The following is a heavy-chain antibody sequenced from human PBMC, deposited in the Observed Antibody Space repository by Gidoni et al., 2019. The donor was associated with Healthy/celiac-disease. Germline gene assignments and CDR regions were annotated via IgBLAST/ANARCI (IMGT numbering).Heavy chain of an antibody. D-gene: IGHD2-2*01. J-gene: IGHJ6*03. CDR2: IWYDGSNK. CDR3: ARDRRSTDDYYYYYYMDV. Sequence: WVRQAPGKGLEWVAVIWYDGSNKYYADSVKGRFTISRDNSKNTLYLQMNSLRAEDTAVYYCARDRRSTDDYYYYYYMDVWGKGTTVTVSS. V-gene: IGHV3-33*01.